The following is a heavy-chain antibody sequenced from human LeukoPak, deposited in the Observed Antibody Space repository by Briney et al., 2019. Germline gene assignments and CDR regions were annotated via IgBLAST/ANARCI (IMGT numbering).Heavy chain of an antibody. CDR3: ARVQGYGDYMGFGSY. CDR1: GFTFSSYA. J-gene: IGHJ4*02. Sequence: GGSLRLSCAASGFTFSSYAMSWVRQAPGKGLEWVSAISGSGGSTYYADSVKGRFTISRDNSKNTLYLQMNSLRAEDTAVYYCARVQGYGDYMGFGSYWGQGTLVTVSS. CDR2: ISGSGGST. V-gene: IGHV3-23*01. D-gene: IGHD4-17*01.